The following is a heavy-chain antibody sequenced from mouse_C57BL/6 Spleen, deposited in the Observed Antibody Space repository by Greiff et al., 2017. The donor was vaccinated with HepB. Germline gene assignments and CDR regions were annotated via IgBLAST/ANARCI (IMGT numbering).Heavy chain of an antibody. CDR2: IYPGDGDT. Sequence: QVHVKQSGAELVKPGASVKISCKASGYAFSSYWMNWVKQRPGKGLEWIGQIYPGDGDTNYNGKFKGKATLTADKSSSTAYMQLSSLTSEDSAVYFCARDSNYYYFDYWGQGTTLTVSS. J-gene: IGHJ2*01. D-gene: IGHD2-5*01. V-gene: IGHV1-80*01. CDR1: GYAFSSYW. CDR3: ARDSNYYYFDY.